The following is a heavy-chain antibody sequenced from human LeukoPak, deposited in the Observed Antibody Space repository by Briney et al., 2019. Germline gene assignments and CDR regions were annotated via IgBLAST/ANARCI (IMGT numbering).Heavy chain of an antibody. CDR2: ISGDGTIR. V-gene: IGHV3-74*03. CDR3: SRSQFYY. D-gene: IGHD3-10*01. CDR1: GFPFSSYW. J-gene: IGHJ4*02. Sequence: GGSLTLSCEPSGFPFSSYWLLWVRQAPGTGLVWVSRISGDGTIRTYADFVRGRFTISRDNTKNILYLQMNSLRVEDTAIYFCSRSQFYYWGQGVLVTASS.